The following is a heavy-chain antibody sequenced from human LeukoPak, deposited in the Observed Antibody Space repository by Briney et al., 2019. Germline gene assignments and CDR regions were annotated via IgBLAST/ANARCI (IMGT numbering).Heavy chain of an antibody. CDR3: ADDYYGSGSSGIDV. J-gene: IGHJ6*02. CDR2: IKQDGSEK. D-gene: IGHD3-10*01. V-gene: IGHV3-7*01. CDR1: GFTFSSYW. Sequence: PGGSLRLSCAASGFTFSSYWMSWVRQAPGKGLEWVANIKQDGSEKYYVDSVKGRFTISRDNAKNSLYLQMNSLRAEDTAVYYCADDYYGSGSSGIDVWGQGTTVTVSS.